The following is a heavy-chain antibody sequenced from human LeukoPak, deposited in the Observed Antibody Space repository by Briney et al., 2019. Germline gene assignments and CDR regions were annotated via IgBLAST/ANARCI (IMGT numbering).Heavy chain of an antibody. CDR3: ARDTVYGQGYFDY. Sequence: PPETLSLTCTVSGGYISSSSYYWGWIRQPPGKGLEWIGYIYYSGSTNYNPSLKSRVTISVDTSKNQFSLKLSSVTAADTAVYYCARDTVYGQGYFDYWGQGTLVTVSS. V-gene: IGHV4-61*01. CDR2: IYYSGST. CDR1: GGYISSSSYY. J-gene: IGHJ4*02. D-gene: IGHD4-11*01.